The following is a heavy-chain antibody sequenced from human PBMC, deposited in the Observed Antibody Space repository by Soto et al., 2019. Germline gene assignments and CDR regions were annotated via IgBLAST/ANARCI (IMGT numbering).Heavy chain of an antibody. CDR3: VRDGSKTLRDWFDP. CDR2: VYATGTT. D-gene: IGHD3-10*01. J-gene: IGHJ5*02. Sequence: PSETLSLTCIVSGGSISNFYWSWIRKTAGKGLEWMGRVYATGTTDYNPSLRSRVAMSVDISRKTFSLRLTSVTAADTGMYYCVRDGSKTLRDWFDPWGQGKLVTVSS. CDR1: GGSISNFY. V-gene: IGHV4-4*07.